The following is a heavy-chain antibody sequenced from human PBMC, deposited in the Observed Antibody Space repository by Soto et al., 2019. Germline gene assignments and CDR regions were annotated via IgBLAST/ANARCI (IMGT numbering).Heavy chain of an antibody. Sequence: SETLSLTCTASGGSISSYYWSWIRQPPGKGLEWIGYIYYSGSTNYNPSLKSRVTISVDTSKNQFSLKLSSVTAADTAVYYCARVGATTYGLDYWGQGTLVTVSS. D-gene: IGHD1-26*01. J-gene: IGHJ4*02. CDR1: GGSISSYY. V-gene: IGHV4-59*01. CDR2: IYYSGST. CDR3: ARVGATTYGLDY.